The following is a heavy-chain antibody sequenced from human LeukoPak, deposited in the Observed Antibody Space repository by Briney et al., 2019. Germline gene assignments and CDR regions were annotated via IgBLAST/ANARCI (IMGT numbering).Heavy chain of an antibody. D-gene: IGHD1-26*01. J-gene: IGHJ4*02. CDR3: AREGGGSYWGFDY. V-gene: IGHV3-21*01. CDR2: ISSSSSYI. Sequence: GGSLRLSCAASGFTFSSYSMNWVRQARGKGLEWVSSISSSSSYIYYADSVKGRFTISRDNAKNSLYLQMNSLRAEDTAGYYCAREGGGSYWGFDYWGQGTLVSVSS. CDR1: GFTFSSYS.